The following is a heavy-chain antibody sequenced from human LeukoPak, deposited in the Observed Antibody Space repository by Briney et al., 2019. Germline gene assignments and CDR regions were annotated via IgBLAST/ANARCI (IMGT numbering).Heavy chain of an antibody. CDR3: ARVSATYWFDP. Sequence: SETLSLTCTVSGGSITSYYWSWIRQSPGKGLEWIGYIFHSGSTNYNPSLKSRVTISVDTSKNQFSLKLSSATAADTTMYYCARVSATYWFDPWGQGTLVTVSS. CDR2: IFHSGST. D-gene: IGHD3-3*02. J-gene: IGHJ5*02. V-gene: IGHV4-59*01. CDR1: GGSITSYY.